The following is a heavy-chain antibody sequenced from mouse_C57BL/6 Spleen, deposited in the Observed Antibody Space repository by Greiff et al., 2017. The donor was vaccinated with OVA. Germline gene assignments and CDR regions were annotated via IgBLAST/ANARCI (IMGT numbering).Heavy chain of an antibody. D-gene: IGHD2-2*01. J-gene: IGHJ2*01. CDR2: IYPGDGDT. CDR1: GYAFSSSW. V-gene: IGHV1-82*01. Sequence: VQVVESGPELVKPGASVKISCKASGYAFSSSWMNWVKQRPGKGLEWIGRIYPGDGDTNYNGKFKGKATLTADKSSSTAYMQLSSLTSEDSAVYFCARSIYYGYDFYYFDYWGQGTTLTVSS. CDR3: ARSIYYGYDFYYFDY.